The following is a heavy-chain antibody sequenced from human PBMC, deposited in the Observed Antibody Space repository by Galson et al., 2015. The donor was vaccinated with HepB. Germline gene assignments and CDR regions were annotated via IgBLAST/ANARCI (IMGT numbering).Heavy chain of an antibody. Sequence: SVKVSCKASGYTFTSYYMHWVRQAPGQGLEWMGIINPSGGSTSYAQKFQGRVTMTRDTSTSTVYMELSSLRSEDTAVYYCASQGGGGSYQGLSRILDYWGQGTLVTVSS. CDR2: INPSGGST. D-gene: IGHD1-26*01. CDR1: GYTFTSYY. V-gene: IGHV1-46*01. J-gene: IGHJ4*02. CDR3: ASQGGGGSYQGLSRILDY.